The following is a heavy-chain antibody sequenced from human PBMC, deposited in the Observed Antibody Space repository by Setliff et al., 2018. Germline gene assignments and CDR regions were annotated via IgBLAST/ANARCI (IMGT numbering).Heavy chain of an antibody. CDR1: GFTFSSSS. V-gene: IGHV3-23*01. J-gene: IGHJ4*02. Sequence: GGSLSLSCAASGFTFSSSSMTWVRQAPGKGLEWASAINSGGSSTYYADSVKGRFTISRDNSKNTLYLQMNSLRAEDTAIYSCAKFSSVPGSRFFDYWGQGALVTVSS. D-gene: IGHD2-2*01. CDR3: AKFSSVPGSRFFDY. CDR2: INSGGSST.